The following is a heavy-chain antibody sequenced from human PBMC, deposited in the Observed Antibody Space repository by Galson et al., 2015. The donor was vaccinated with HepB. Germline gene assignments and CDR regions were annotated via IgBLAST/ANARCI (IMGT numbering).Heavy chain of an antibody. V-gene: IGHV3-23*01. CDR3: AKGAYTARLTDY. D-gene: IGHD2-21*02. CDR2: ISGSDGST. J-gene: IGHJ4*02. CDR1: GFTFSSYA. Sequence: SLRLSCAASGFTFSSYAMSWVRQAPGKGLEWVSSISGSDGSTHYTDSVRGRFTISRDISKNTLYLQMNSLKADDTAVYYCAKGAYTARLTDYWGQGTLVTVSS.